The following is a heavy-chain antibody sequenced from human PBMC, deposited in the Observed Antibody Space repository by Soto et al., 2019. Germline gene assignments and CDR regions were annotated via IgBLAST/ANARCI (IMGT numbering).Heavy chain of an antibody. CDR1: GGTFSSYA. V-gene: IGHV1-69*13. CDR2: IIPIFGTA. D-gene: IGHD5-12*01. Sequence: SVKVSCKASGGTFSSYAISWVRQAPGQGLEWMGGIIPIFGTANYAQKFQGRVTITADESTSTAYMELSSLRSEDTAVYYCARGNGQMATIVHFDYWGQGTLVTVSS. J-gene: IGHJ4*02. CDR3: ARGNGQMATIVHFDY.